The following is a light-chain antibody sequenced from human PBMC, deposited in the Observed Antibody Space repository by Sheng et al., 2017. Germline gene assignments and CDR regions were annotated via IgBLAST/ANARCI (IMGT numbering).Light chain of an antibody. CDR2: LAS. Sequence: DIQITQSPSSVSASVGDRVTITCRASQGISSWLAWYQQKPGKAPKFLIHLASSLQSGAPPRFSGSGSGTDFTLTISSLQPEDFATYYCQQTNNFPITFGQGTRLEIK. V-gene: IGKV1-12*01. CDR1: QGISSW. CDR3: QQTNNFPIT. J-gene: IGKJ5*01.